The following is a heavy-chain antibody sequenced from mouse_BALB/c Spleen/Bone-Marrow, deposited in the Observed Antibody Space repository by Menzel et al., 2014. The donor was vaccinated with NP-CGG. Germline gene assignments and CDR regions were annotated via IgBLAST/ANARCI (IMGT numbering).Heavy chain of an antibody. Sequence: VQVVESGAELARPGASVKMSCKASGYTFTSYTMHWVKQRPGQGLEWIGYINPSSGYTNYNQKFKDKATLTADKSSSTAYMQLSSLTSEDAADYYCARSLRWYFDVWGAGTTVTVSS. CDR2: INPSSGYT. V-gene: IGHV1-4*01. CDR3: ARSLRWYFDV. D-gene: IGHD1-1*01. J-gene: IGHJ1*01. CDR1: GYTFTSYT.